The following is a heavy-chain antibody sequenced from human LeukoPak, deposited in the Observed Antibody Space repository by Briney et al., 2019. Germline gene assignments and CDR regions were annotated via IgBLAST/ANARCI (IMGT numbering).Heavy chain of an antibody. J-gene: IGHJ4*02. V-gene: IGHV3-7*01. Sequence: GGSLRLSCAASGFTFNMSWMNWVRQAPGKGLEWVANLDPSGSQKRYVDSVKGRFIISKDNPGASLYLDMYSLRAEDTAIYYCAIRTSGNYWGQGTLVTVSS. CDR1: GFTFNMSW. D-gene: IGHD1-14*01. CDR3: AIRTSGNY. CDR2: LDPSGSQK.